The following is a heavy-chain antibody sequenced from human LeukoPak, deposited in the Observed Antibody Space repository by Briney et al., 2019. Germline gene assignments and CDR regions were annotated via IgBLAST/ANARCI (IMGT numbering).Heavy chain of an antibody. CDR1: GSTVTDLS. D-gene: IGHD1-26*01. CDR2: FDLEDGET. J-gene: IGHJ4*02. V-gene: IGHV1-24*01. CDR3: ASQQGGSFAFDD. Sequence: ASVKVSCNVSGSTVTDLSIHWVRQAPGKGLQWMGSFDLEDGETFYEENFEGRVTMTEDSSTDTAYMELSSLRTDDTAMYYCASQQGGSFAFDDWGQGTLVTVSS.